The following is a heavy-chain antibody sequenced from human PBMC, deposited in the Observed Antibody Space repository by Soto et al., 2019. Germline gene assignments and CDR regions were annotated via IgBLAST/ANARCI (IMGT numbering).Heavy chain of an antibody. V-gene: IGHV3-23*01. CDR1: GFTFSDYG. CDR3: VKVEGIAVSRWHRLDS. D-gene: IGHD6-19*01. J-gene: IGHJ4*02. Sequence: GGSLRLSCEVSGFTFSDYGMSWVRQAQGKGLEWVSSIGRTGSTTYHADSVKGRFTISRDNSENTLYLELNGLRAEDTAVYYCVKVEGIAVSRWHRLDSWGQGTLVTVSS. CDR2: IGRTGSTT.